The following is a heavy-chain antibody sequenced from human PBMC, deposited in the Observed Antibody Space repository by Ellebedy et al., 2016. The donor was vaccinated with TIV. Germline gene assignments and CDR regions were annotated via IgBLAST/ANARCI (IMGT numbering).Heavy chain of an antibody. CDR1: GITVSSNY. CDR2: IYSSGST. D-gene: IGHD6-19*01. V-gene: IGHV3-53*01. J-gene: IGHJ4*02. CDR3: AGGIGVAGTSLGY. Sequence: GGSLRLSCAASGITVSSNYMSWVRQAPGKGLEWVSIIYSSGSTFYADSVKGRFTISRDNSKNTLYLQMSSLRAEDTAVYYCAGGIGVAGTSLGYWGQGTLVTASS.